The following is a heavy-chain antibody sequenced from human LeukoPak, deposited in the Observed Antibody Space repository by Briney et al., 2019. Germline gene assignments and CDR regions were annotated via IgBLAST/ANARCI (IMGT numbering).Heavy chain of an antibody. CDR2: ISGSGGST. V-gene: IGHV3-23*01. D-gene: IGHD3-10*01. CDR1: GFTFSSYS. CDR3: ARVRGVIIPYFDY. J-gene: IGHJ4*02. Sequence: PGGSLRLSCAASGFTFSSYSMSWVRQAPGKGLEWVSAISGSGGSTYYADSVKGRFTISRDNSKNTLYLQMNSLRAEDTAVYYCARVRGVIIPYFDYWGQGTLVTVSS.